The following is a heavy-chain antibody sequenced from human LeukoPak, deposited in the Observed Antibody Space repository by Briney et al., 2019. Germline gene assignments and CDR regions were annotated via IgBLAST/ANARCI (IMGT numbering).Heavy chain of an antibody. Sequence: PGGSLRLSCAASGFTFSSYSMNWVRQAPGKGLEWVSHISSSSSTIYYADSVKGRFTISRDNAKNSLYLQMNSLRAEDTAVYYCARGPLNDYSNYVWFDPWGQGTLVTVSS. V-gene: IGHV3-48*01. J-gene: IGHJ5*02. CDR2: ISSSSSTI. CDR3: ARGPLNDYSNYVWFDP. D-gene: IGHD4-11*01. CDR1: GFTFSSYS.